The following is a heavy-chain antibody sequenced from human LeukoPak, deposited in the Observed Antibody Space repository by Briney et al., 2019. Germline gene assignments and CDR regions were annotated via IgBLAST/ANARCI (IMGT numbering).Heavy chain of an antibody. V-gene: IGHV3-48*01. D-gene: IGHD3-16*01. J-gene: IGHJ4*02. CDR2: ISSSSSGM. CDR3: ARDSEVTFGGVDY. Sequence: GGSLRLSCAASGFTFSTYSMNWVRQAPGKGLEWVSYISSSSSGMYYSDSVKGRFTISRDNAKNSLYLQMNSPRAEDTAVYYCARDSEVTFGGVDYWGQGTLVTVSS. CDR1: GFTFSTYS.